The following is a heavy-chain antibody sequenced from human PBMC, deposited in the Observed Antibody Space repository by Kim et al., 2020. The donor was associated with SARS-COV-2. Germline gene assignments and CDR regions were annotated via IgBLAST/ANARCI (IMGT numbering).Heavy chain of an antibody. CDR3: TKDMYGIAVGGEGVGSYFDT. CDR2: ISCSSAFT. V-gene: IGHV3-23*01. Sequence: GGSLRLSCAASGFAFTDYAMNWVRQAPGKGLEWVSGISCSSAFTHYADSVKGRFTISRDTSKNTLYLKMNSLRTEDTATYYCTKDMYGIAVGGEGVGSYFDTWGQGTLVTVSS. D-gene: IGHD2-8*01. CDR1: GFAFTDYA. J-gene: IGHJ4*02.